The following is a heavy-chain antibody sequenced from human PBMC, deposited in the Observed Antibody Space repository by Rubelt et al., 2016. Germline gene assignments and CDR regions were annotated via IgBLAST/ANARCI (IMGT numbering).Heavy chain of an antibody. J-gene: IGHJ4*02. V-gene: IGHV3-23*01. D-gene: IGHD1-26*01. Sequence: LEWVSAISGSGGSTYYADSVKGRFTISRDNSKNTLYLQMNSLRAEDTAVYYCASEVDPYSGSYFDYLGQGTLVTVSS. CDR3: ASEVDPYSGSYFDY. CDR2: ISGSGGST.